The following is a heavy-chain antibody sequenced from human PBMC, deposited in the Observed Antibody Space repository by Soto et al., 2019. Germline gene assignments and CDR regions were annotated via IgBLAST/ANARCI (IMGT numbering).Heavy chain of an antibody. CDR2: INPKSGGT. D-gene: IGHD3-3*01. V-gene: IGHV1-2*04. CDR3: ARSSGGVFGIIIEGSNWFAP. CDR1: GYSFTDYH. Sequence: QVQLVQSGAEVKKPGASVKVSCKASGYSFTDYHIHWVRQAPGQGLEWLGRINPKSGGTSTAQKFQGWVTMTTDTSISTASMELTRLTSDDTAIYYCARSSGGVFGIIIEGSNWFAPWGQGTLVTVSS. J-gene: IGHJ5*02.